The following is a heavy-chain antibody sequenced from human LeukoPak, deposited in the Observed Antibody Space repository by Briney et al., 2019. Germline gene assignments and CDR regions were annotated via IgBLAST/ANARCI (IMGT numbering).Heavy chain of an antibody. CDR2: INHSGST. D-gene: IGHD2-2*01. V-gene: IGHV4-34*01. CDR3: ARDSGEAEVPAAMFDY. J-gene: IGHJ4*02. Sequence: LRLTCAASGFTFSSYEVIWIRQPPGKGLEWIGEINHSGSTNYNPSLKSRVTISVDTSKNQFSLKLSSVTAADTAVYYCARDSGEAEVPAAMFDYWGQGTLVTVSS. CDR1: GFTFSSYE.